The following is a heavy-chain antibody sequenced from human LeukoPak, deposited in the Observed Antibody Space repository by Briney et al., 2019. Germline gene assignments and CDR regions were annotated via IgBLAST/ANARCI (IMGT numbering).Heavy chain of an antibody. Sequence: SETLSLTCTVSGGSISSSPYYWGWIRQPPGKGLEWIGSIYYSGSTYYNPSLKSRVTISVDTSKNRFSLRLSSVTAADTAVYYCAAARKYCSGGICHATFDPWGQGTLVTVSS. CDR2: IYYSGST. V-gene: IGHV4-39*01. CDR3: AAARKYCSGGICHATFDP. CDR1: GGSISSSPYY. D-gene: IGHD2-15*01. J-gene: IGHJ5*02.